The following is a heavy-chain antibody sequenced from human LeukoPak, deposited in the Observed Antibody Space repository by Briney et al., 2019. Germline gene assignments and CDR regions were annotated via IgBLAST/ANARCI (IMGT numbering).Heavy chain of an antibody. CDR1: GGSISSYY. CDR3: ARGAFRLAFDI. J-gene: IGHJ3*02. V-gene: IGHV4-59*01. CDR2: IYYSGST. Sequence: PSETLSLTCTVSGGSISSYYWRWIRQPPGKGLEWIGYIYYSGSTNYNPSLKSRVTISVDTSKNQFSLKLSSVTAADTAVYYCARGAFRLAFDIWGQGTMVTVSS. D-gene: IGHD2/OR15-2a*01.